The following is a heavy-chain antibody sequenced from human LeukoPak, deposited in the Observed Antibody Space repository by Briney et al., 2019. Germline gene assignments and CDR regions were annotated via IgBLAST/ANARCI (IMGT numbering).Heavy chain of an antibody. D-gene: IGHD4-11*01. V-gene: IGHV1-8*03. J-gene: IGHJ6*03. CDR1: GYTFTSYD. CDR3: ARAGPYRPSYYYYYMDV. Sequence: GASVKVSCKASGYTFTSYDINWVRQATGQGLEWMGWMNPNSGNTGYAQKYQGRVTITRNTSISTAYMKLSSLRSEDTAVYYCARAGPYRPSYYYYYMDVWGKGTTVTVSS. CDR2: MNPNSGNT.